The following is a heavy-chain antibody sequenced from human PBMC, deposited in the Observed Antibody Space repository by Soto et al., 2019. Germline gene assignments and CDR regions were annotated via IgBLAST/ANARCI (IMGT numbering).Heavy chain of an antibody. CDR2: IYWDDDK. Sequence: SVPTLVNPTQTLTLTCNYSGFSFSSVGVGVGWIRQPPGKALEWLALIYWDDDKKYGPSLENRLTVTRDTSKNRVVLTMINTDPVDTANYYCVPRQYASYLHYWGQGTRVTVSA. J-gene: IGHJ4*02. CDR3: VPRQYASYLHY. V-gene: IGHV2-5*05. CDR1: GFSFSSVGVG.